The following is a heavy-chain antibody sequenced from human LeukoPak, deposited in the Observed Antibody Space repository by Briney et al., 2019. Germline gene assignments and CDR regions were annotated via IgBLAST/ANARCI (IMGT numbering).Heavy chain of an antibody. CDR2: ISGSGDST. V-gene: IGHV3-23*01. CDR1: GFTFSSYA. Sequence: GGSLRLSCAASGFTFSSYAMSWVRQAPGKGLEWVSAISGSGDSTYYANSVKGRFTISRDNSKNTLYLQMNSLRAEDTAVYYCAKAPTAMVTNGLYCFDYWGQGTLVTVSS. CDR3: AKAPTAMVTNGLYCFDY. J-gene: IGHJ4*02. D-gene: IGHD5-18*01.